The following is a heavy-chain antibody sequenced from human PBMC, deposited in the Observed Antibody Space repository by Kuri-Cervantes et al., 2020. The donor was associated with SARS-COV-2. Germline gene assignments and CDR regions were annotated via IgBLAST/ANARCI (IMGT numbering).Heavy chain of an antibody. CDR2: IYYSGST. V-gene: IGHV4-59*01. J-gene: IGHJ3*02. CDR3: ARGRPAYYDFWSGYRAQGNYYDSSGYYYVSDAFDI. Sequence: SETLSLTCTVSGGSISSYYWSWIRQPPGKGLEWIGYIYYSGSTNYNPSLKSRVTILVDTSKNQFSLKLSSVTAADTAVYYCARGRPAYYDFWSGYRAQGNYYDSSGYYYVSDAFDIWGQGTMVTVSS. D-gene: IGHD3-22*01. CDR1: GGSISSYY.